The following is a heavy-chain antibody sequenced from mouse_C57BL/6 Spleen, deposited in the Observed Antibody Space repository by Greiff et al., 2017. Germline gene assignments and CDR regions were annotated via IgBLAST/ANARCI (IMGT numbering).Heavy chain of an antibody. Sequence: DVHLVESGEGLVKPGGSLKLSCAASGFTFSSYAMSWVRQTPEKRLEWVAYISSGGDYIYYADTVKGRFTISRDNARNTLYLQMSSLKSEDTAMYYCTRGYEEGYFDYWGQGTTLTVSS. CDR3: TRGYEEGYFDY. D-gene: IGHD2-3*01. CDR1: GFTFSSYA. J-gene: IGHJ2*01. V-gene: IGHV5-9-1*02. CDR2: ISSGGDYI.